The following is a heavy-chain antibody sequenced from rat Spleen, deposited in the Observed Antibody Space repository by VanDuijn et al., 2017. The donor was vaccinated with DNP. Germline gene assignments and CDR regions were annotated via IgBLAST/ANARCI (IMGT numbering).Heavy chain of an antibody. CDR1: GFTFSYYW. V-gene: IGHV5-31*01. J-gene: IGHJ2*01. CDR3: AKDAFDY. Sequence: EVQLVESGGGLVQPGKSLKLSCVASGFTFSYYWMTWVRQVPGKGLEWLASITSNGGATYYRDSVKGRFTLSRDNAKNILYLQMESLRSEDTATYYCAKDAFDYWGQGVMVTVSS. CDR2: ITSNGGAT.